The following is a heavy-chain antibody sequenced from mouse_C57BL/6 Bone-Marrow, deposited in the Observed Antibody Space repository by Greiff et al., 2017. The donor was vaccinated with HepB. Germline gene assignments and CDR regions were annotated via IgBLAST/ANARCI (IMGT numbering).Heavy chain of an antibody. V-gene: IGHV1-59*01. CDR1: GYTFTSYW. CDR3: ARGGNLLWLRRLDY. D-gene: IGHD2-2*01. J-gene: IGHJ2*01. CDR2: IDPSDSYT. Sequence: QVQLQQPGAELVRPGTSVKLSCKASGYTFTSYWMHWVKQRPGQGLEWIGVIDPSDSYTNYNQKFKGKATLTVDTSSSTAYMHLSSLTSEDSAVYYCARGGNLLWLRRLDYWGQGTTLTVSS.